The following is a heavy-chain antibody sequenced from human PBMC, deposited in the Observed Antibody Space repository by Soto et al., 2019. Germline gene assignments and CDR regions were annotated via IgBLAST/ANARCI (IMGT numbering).Heavy chain of an antibody. D-gene: IGHD2-2*01. CDR1: GFTFSSYG. Sequence: QVQLVESGGGVVQPGRSLRLSCAASGFTFSSYGMHWVRQAPGKGLEWVAVISYDGSNKYYADSVKGRFTISRDNSKNTLYLQMNSLRAEDTAVYYCAESSYRIVVVPAAMLPDYWGQGTLVTVSS. V-gene: IGHV3-30*18. CDR2: ISYDGSNK. J-gene: IGHJ4*02. CDR3: AESSYRIVVVPAAMLPDY.